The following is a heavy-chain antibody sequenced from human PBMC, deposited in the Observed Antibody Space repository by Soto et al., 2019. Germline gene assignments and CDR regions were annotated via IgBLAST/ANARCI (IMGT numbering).Heavy chain of an antibody. V-gene: IGHV1-69*01. Sequence: QVQLVQSGAEVKKPGSSVKVSCKASGGTFSSYAISWVRQAPGQGLEWMGGIIPIFGTANYAQKFQGRVTITADESTSTDYMELSSLRSEETAVYYCARGSRYCSGGSCYSADYYGMDVWGQGTTVTVSS. D-gene: IGHD2-15*01. CDR1: GGTFSSYA. CDR3: ARGSRYCSGGSCYSADYYGMDV. J-gene: IGHJ6*02. CDR2: IIPIFGTA.